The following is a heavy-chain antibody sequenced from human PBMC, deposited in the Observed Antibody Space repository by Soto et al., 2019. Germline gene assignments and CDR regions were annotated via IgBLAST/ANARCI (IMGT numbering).Heavy chain of an antibody. V-gene: IGHV5-51*01. CDR1: GYSFTNYW. J-gene: IGHJ6*02. CDR3: ARQPQAGYYYYGMDV. Sequence: PGESLKISCKGSGYSFTNYWIGWVRQMPGKGLEWMGIMYPGDSDTRYSPSFQGQVTISADKSISTTYLQWNRLEASDTAMYYCARQPQAGYYYYGMDVWGQGTTVTVSS. D-gene: IGHD6-13*01. CDR2: MYPGDSDT.